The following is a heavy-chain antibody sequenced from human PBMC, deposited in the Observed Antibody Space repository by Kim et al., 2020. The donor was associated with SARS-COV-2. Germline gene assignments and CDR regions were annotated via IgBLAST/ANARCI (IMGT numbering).Heavy chain of an antibody. D-gene: IGHD3-22*01. J-gene: IGHJ4*02. CDR2: ISSSSSYT. CDR1: GFTFSDYY. Sequence: GGSLRLSCAASGFTFSDYYMSWIRQAPGKGLEWVSYISSSSSYTNYADSVKGRFTISRDNAKNSLYLQMNSLRAEDTAVYYCARHGEDYYDSSGPLDYWGQGTLVTVSS. V-gene: IGHV3-11*06. CDR3: ARHGEDYYDSSGPLDY.